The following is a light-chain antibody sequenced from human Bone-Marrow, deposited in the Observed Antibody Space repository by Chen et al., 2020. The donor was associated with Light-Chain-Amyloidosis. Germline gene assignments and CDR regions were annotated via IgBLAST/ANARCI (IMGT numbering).Light chain of an antibody. V-gene: IGLV1-40*01. CDR1: SSNTGAGYD. CDR2: DSR. Sequence: QSVLTPPPSVSGAPGQGVTIPRTGCSSNTGAGYDVQWYQQLPGTAPKLLIYDSRNRPSGVPARFSGSKSGTSASLAITGLQAEDEADYYCQSYDYSLSGAYVFGTGTKVTVL. J-gene: IGLJ1*01. CDR3: QSYDYSLSGAYV.